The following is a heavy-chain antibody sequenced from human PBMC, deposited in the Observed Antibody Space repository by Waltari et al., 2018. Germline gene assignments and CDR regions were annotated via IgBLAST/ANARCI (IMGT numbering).Heavy chain of an antibody. CDR3: ARVSCGILGCTNDGPYYYGMDV. CDR2: INPSGSI. D-gene: IGHD1-1*01. Sequence: QVQLQQWGAGLLKPSETLSLTCAVYGGSFSGYYWRWIRQPPGKGLEWIGEINPSGSINYNPSLKSRVTISVDTSKNQFSLKLSSVTAADTAVDYCARVSCGILGCTNDGPYYYGMDVWGQGTTVTVSS. J-gene: IGHJ6*02. CDR1: GGSFSGYY. V-gene: IGHV4-34*01.